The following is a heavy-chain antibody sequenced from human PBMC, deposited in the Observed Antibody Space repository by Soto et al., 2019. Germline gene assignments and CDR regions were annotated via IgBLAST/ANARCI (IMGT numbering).Heavy chain of an antibody. CDR3: ARELRIAVAGSPGEFDY. J-gene: IGHJ4*02. D-gene: IGHD6-19*01. CDR1: GNTFTSYD. CDR2: ISAYNGNT. Sequence: ASVKVSCKASGNTFTSYDISWVRQAPGQGLKWMGWISAYNGNTNYAQKLQGRVTMTTDTSTSTAYMELKSLRSDDTAVYYCARELRIAVAGSPGEFDYRGQGTLVTVSS. V-gene: IGHV1-18*04.